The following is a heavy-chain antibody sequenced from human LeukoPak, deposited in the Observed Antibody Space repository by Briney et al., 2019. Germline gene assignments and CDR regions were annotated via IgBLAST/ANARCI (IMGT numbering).Heavy chain of an antibody. CDR1: GFTFSSYA. V-gene: IGHV3-64*01. CDR2: ISSNGGST. D-gene: IGHD4-17*01. CDR3: ARGSYGDYVTLDY. Sequence: GGSLRLSCAASGFTFSSYAMHWVRQAPGKGLEYVSAISSNGGSTYYANSVKGRFTISRDNSKNTLYLQMGSLKAEDMAVYYCARGSYGDYVTLDYWGQGTLVTVSS. J-gene: IGHJ4*02.